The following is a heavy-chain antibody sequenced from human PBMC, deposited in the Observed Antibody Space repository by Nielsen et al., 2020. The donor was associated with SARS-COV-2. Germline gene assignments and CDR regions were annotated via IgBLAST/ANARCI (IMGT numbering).Heavy chain of an antibody. CDR3: ARAYCSGGNCYFGYFEF. CDR2: NHYYGTT. CDR1: GVSLTSGSFC. J-gene: IGHJ4*02. Sequence: SETLSLTCTVSGVSLTSGSFCWGWIRQPPGKGLEWIANNHYYGTTFYNPSLQSRVTISVDTSKNQFSPNLDSVTAADTAVYYCARAYCSGGNCYFGYFEFWGQGILVTVSS. V-gene: IGHV4-39*07. D-gene: IGHD2-15*01.